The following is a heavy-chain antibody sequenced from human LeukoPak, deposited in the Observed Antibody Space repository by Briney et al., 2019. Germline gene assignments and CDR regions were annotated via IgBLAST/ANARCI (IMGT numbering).Heavy chain of an antibody. CDR1: GFTFSSYG. Sequence: PGRSLRLSCAASGFTFSSYGMHWVRQAPGKGLEWVAVIWYDGSNKYYADSVKGRFTISRDNSKNTLYLQMNSLRAEDTAVYYCARDVTDYYYYGMDVWGKGTTVTVSS. CDR3: ARDVTDYYYYGMDV. V-gene: IGHV3-33*01. CDR2: IWYDGSNK. J-gene: IGHJ6*04.